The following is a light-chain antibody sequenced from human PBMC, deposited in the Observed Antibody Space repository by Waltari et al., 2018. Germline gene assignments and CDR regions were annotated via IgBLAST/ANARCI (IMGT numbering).Light chain of an antibody. V-gene: IGLV10-54*01. Sequence: QAGLTQPPSVSKGLRQTATLTCTGDSNNVGNQGAAWLQQHQGHPPKLLSYRNNNRPSGISERLSASRSGNTASLTITGHQPEDEADYYCSAWDSSLSAHVFGTGTKVTVL. CDR3: SAWDSSLSAHV. CDR2: RNN. J-gene: IGLJ1*01. CDR1: SNNVGNQG.